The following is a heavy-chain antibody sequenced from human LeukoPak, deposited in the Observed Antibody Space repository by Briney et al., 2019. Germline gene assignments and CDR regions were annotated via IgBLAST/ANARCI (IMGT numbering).Heavy chain of an antibody. Sequence: GGSLRLSCATSGFPSSGFDIHWVRQAPGKGLEWVSVIYRGGRTYYADSVKGRFTISRHNSKNTLYLQMNSLRAEDTAVYYCARAPEWLIFDYWGQGTLVTGSS. CDR2: IYRGGRT. CDR3: ARAPEWLIFDY. J-gene: IGHJ4*02. CDR1: GFPSSGFD. D-gene: IGHD6-19*01. V-gene: IGHV3-53*04.